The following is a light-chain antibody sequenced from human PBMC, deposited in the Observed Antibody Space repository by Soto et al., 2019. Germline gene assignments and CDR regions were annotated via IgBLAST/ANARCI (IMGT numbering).Light chain of an antibody. Sequence: QYALTQPASVSGSPGQSITISCTGTSSDVGGYNYVSWYQQYPGKAPKLMIYDVNTRPSGVSNRFSGSKSGNTASLTISGLQSYDVADYHCSSYTSSNSLVVFGGGTKLTVL. V-gene: IGLV2-14*01. CDR2: DVN. CDR1: SSDVGGYNY. CDR3: SSYTSSNSLVV. J-gene: IGLJ2*01.